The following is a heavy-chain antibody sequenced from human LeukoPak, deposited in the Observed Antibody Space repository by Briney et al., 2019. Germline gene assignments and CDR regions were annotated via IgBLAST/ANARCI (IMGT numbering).Heavy chain of an antibody. V-gene: IGHV3-48*02. CDR3: ARLAAVSTFLDY. D-gene: IGHD2-2*01. CDR2: MSSSGSPK. Sequence: PGGSLRLSCAASGFTFSSHSIIWVRQSPGKGLEWVSYMSSSGSPKYYADSVKGRFTISRDNGKNSLYLQMNSLRDEDTAVYYCARLAAVSTFLDYWGQGTLVTVSS. CDR1: GFTFSSHS. J-gene: IGHJ4*02.